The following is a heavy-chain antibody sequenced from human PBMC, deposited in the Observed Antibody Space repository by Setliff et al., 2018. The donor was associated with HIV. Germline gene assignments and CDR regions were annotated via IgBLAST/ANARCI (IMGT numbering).Heavy chain of an antibody. D-gene: IGHD3-3*01. CDR1: GGSFSGYY. Sequence: PSETLSLTCTVYGGSFSGYYWSWIRQPPGMGLEWIGEINQSENTNYNPSLKSRVTISADPSKNQFSLKLSSVTAADTAVYYCARPLSTSYNFWGDAFAVWGQGTVVTVSS. J-gene: IGHJ3*01. V-gene: IGHV4-34*01. CDR2: INQSENT. CDR3: ARPLSTSYNFWGDAFAV.